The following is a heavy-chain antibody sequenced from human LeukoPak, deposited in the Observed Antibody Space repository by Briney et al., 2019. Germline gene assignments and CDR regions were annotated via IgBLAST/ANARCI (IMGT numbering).Heavy chain of an antibody. J-gene: IGHJ4*02. Sequence: GGSLRLSCAASGFTFDDYGMSWVRQAPGKGLEWVSGISGSGGSTHYADSVKGRFTISRDNSKNTLYLQMNSLRAEDTAVYYCAKGYCRGISCYSDYWGQGTLVTVSS. V-gene: IGHV3-23*01. D-gene: IGHD2-2*02. CDR1: GFTFDDYG. CDR3: AKGYCRGISCYSDY. CDR2: ISGSGGST.